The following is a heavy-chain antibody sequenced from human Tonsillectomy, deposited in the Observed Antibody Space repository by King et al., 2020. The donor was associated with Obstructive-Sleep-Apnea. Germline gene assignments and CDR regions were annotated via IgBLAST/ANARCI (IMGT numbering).Heavy chain of an antibody. CDR1: GGSISSYY. CDR3: ARRSPYSDFGNFDY. D-gene: IGHD1-26*01. CDR2: IYYSGST. V-gene: IGHV4-59*08. J-gene: IGHJ4*02. Sequence: QLQESGPGLVKPSETLSLTCNVSGGSISSYYWSWIRQPPGKGLEWIGYIYYSGSTNYNPSLESRVTISVDTSKNQLSLRLSSVTAADSAVYYCARRSPYSDFGNFDYWGQGTLVTVSS.